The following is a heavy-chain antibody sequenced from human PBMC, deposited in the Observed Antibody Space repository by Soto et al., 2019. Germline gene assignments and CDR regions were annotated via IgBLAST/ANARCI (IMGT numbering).Heavy chain of an antibody. CDR1: DDSISSDY. Sequence: SATRSLSCTVSDDSISSDYWNWIRQPAGRGREWIGRIYTSGTTNYNPSLKSRVTMSVDTSKSQFSLKLSSVTAADTAVYYCTRGQDYDFVWGSYRLAYFDYWGQVILVTVS. CDR3: TRGQDYDFVWGSYRLAYFDY. CDR2: IYTSGTT. J-gene: IGHJ4*02. V-gene: IGHV4-4*07. D-gene: IGHD3-16*02.